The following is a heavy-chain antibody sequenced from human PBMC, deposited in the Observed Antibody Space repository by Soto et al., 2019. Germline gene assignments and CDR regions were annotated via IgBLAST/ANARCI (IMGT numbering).Heavy chain of an antibody. J-gene: IGHJ6*02. D-gene: IGHD2-2*01. V-gene: IGHV3-23*01. CDR2: IGESGTPT. Sequence: EVQLLESGGGLVQPGGSLRLSCAASGFTFSSYAMKWVRQAPGKGLEWVSLIGESGTPTYYADSVKGQFTISRDNSGNTLFLEMCSLRAEDTAVYYCARYIPGVRYYGMDVWGQGTTVTVSS. CDR1: GFTFSSYA. CDR3: ARYIPGVRYYGMDV.